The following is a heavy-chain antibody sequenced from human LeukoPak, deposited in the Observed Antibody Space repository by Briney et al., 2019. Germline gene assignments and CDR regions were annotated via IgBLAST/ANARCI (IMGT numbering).Heavy chain of an antibody. V-gene: IGHV3-53*01. CDR3: ARRAGAYSHPYDY. D-gene: IGHD4/OR15-4a*01. Sequence: LAGGSLRLSCAASGFTFSSYAMHWVRQAPGKGLEWVSFIYSDNTHYSDSVKGQFTISRDNSKNTLYLQMNSLRAEDTAVYYCARRAGAYSHPYDYWGQGTLVTVSS. CDR2: IYSDNT. CDR1: GFTFSSYA. J-gene: IGHJ4*02.